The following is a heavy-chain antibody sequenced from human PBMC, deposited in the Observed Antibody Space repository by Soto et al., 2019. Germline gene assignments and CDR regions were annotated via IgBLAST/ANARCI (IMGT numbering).Heavy chain of an antibody. D-gene: IGHD4-4*01. J-gene: IGHJ6*02. CDR2: IYYSGST. CDR3: ARTDYSNYVLGYYGMDV. V-gene: IGHV4-39*01. Sequence: PSETLSLTCTVSGGSISSSSYYWGWIRQPPGKGLEWIGSIYYSGSTYYNPSLKSRVTISVDTSKNQFSLKLSSVTAADTAVYYCARTDYSNYVLGYYGMDVWGQGTTGTVS. CDR1: GGSISSSSYY.